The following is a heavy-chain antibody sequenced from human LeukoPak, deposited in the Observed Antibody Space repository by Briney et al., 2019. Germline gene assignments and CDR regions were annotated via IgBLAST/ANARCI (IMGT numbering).Heavy chain of an antibody. CDR2: IRFGSDSI. D-gene: IGHD3-3*01. V-gene: IGHV3-48*01. Sequence: GGSLRLSCAASGFTFTSYSMDWVRQAPGKGLEWMSYIRFGSDSIFYADSVKGRFTISRDNAKNSLYLLMNSLRAADTAVYYCATAGSKFRSDWFDFWGQGTLVTVSS. CDR3: ATAGSKFRSDWFDF. J-gene: IGHJ5*01. CDR1: GFTFTSYS.